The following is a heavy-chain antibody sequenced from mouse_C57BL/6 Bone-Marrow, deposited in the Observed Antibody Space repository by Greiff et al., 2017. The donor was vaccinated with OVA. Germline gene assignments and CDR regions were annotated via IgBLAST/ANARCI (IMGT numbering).Heavy chain of an antibody. V-gene: IGHV1-61*01. CDR3: ARRGITTVEGFAY. J-gene: IGHJ3*01. CDR2: IYPSDSET. D-gene: IGHD1-1*01. CDR1: GYTFTSYW. Sequence: VQLQQPGAELVRPGSSVKLSCKASGYTFTSYWMDWVKQRPGQGLEWIGNIYPSDSETHYNQKFKDKATLTVDKSSSTAYMQLSSLTSEDSAVYYCARRGITTVEGFAYWGQGTLVTVSA.